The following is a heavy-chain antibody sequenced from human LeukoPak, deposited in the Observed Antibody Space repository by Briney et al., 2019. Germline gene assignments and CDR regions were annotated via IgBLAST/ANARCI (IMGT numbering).Heavy chain of an antibody. J-gene: IGHJ4*02. CDR1: GGTFSSYA. CDR3: ARESGWYANYFDY. Sequence: GASVKVSCKASGGTFSSYAISWVRQAPGQGLEWMGRIIPILGIAIYAQKFQGRVTITADKSTSTAYMELSSLRSEDTAVYYCARESGWYANYFDYWGQGTLVTVSS. CDR2: IIPILGIA. D-gene: IGHD6-19*01. V-gene: IGHV1-69*04.